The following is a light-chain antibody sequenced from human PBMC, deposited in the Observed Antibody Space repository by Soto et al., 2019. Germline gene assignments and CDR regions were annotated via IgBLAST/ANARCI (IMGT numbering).Light chain of an antibody. Sequence: IQMTQSPSTLSAYVEDRVTITCRASQSISSWLAWYQQKPGKAPKLLIYDASSLESGVSSRFSGSGSGTEFTLTISSLQPDDFATYYCQQYNNNWRSFGQGTKV. V-gene: IGKV1-5*01. CDR1: QSISSW. CDR2: DAS. CDR3: QQYNNNWRS. J-gene: IGKJ1*01.